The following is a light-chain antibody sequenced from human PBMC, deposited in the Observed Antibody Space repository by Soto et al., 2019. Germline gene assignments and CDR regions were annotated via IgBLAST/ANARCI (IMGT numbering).Light chain of an antibody. CDR1: QGVGRF. V-gene: IGKV3-11*01. CDR2: DAS. Sequence: EIVLTQSPATLSLSPGERAALSCRASQGVGRFFALYQQKPGQAPRLLIYDASNRATGIPARFSGSGSETDFTLAIDNLEPEDFAVYYCQQRGGWPLTFGGGTKVEIK. CDR3: QQRGGWPLT. J-gene: IGKJ4*01.